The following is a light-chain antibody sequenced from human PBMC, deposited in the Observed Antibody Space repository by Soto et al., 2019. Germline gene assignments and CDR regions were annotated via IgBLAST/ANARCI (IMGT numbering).Light chain of an antibody. CDR3: SSYVGGQKDVV. CDR2: EVN. J-gene: IGLJ2*01. CDR1: ASDIGAYNY. V-gene: IGLV2-8*01. Sequence: QSALTQPPSASGSPGQSVAISCTGTASDIGAYNYVSWYQQQPGKAPKLMIYEVNKRPSGVPDRFSGSNSGNTASLTVAGRQDEDVADYYCSSYVGGQKDVVFGGGTKLTVL.